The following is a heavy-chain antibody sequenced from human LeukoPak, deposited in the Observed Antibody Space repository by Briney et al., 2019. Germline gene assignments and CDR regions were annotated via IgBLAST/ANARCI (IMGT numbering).Heavy chain of an antibody. V-gene: IGHV3-21*01. CDR1: GFTFSSYS. CDR2: ISSSSSYI. Sequence: PGGSLRLSCAASGFTFSSYSMNWVRQAPGKGLEWVSSISSSSSYIYYADSVKGRFTISRDNAKNSLYLQMNSLRAEDTAVNYCARAQVATYYYYYMDVWGKGTTVTVSS. J-gene: IGHJ6*03. CDR3: ARAQVATYYYYYMDV. D-gene: IGHD5-12*01.